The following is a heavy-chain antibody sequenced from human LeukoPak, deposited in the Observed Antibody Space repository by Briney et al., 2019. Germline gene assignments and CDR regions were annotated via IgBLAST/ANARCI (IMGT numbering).Heavy chain of an antibody. Sequence: ASVKVSCKASGGTFSSYAISWVRQAPGQGLEWMGGIIPIFGTANYAQKFQGRVTITADKSTSTAYMELSSLRSEDTAVYYCASGRRLEYSGCDLFNWFDSWGQGTLVTVSS. D-gene: IGHD5-12*01. CDR1: GGTFSSYA. V-gene: IGHV1-69*06. CDR3: ASGRRLEYSGCDLFNWFDS. CDR2: IIPIFGTA. J-gene: IGHJ5*01.